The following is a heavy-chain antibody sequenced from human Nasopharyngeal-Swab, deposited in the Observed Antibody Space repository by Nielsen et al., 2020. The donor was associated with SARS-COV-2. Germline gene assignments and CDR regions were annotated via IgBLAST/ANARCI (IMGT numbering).Heavy chain of an antibody. CDR1: GYTFTGYY. Sequence: ASVKVSCKASGYTFTGYYMHWVRQATGQGLEWMGWMNPNSGNTGYAQKFQGRVTMTRNTSISTAYMELSSLRSEDTAVYYCARGPQDVVVTADYFQHWGQGTLVTVSS. J-gene: IGHJ1*01. CDR2: MNPNSGNT. CDR3: ARGPQDVVVTADYFQH. V-gene: IGHV1-8*02. D-gene: IGHD2-21*02.